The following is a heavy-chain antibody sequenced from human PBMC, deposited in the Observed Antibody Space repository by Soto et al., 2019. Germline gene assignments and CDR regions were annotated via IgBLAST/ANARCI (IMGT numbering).Heavy chain of an antibody. J-gene: IGHJ1*01. D-gene: IGHD6-13*01. CDR1: GFTFSNAW. Sequence: EVQLVESGGGLVQPGGSLRLSCAASGFTFSNAWMSWVRQAPGKGLEWVGRIKSKTDGGTTDYAAPVKGRFTISRDDSKNTLYLQMNSLKTEDTAVYYCTTEDGQLVQASQHWGQGTLVTVSS. CDR3: TTEDGQLVQASQH. CDR2: IKSKTDGGTT. V-gene: IGHV3-15*01.